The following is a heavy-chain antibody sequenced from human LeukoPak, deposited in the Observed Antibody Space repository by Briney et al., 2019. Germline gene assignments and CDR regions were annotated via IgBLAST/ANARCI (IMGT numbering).Heavy chain of an antibody. Sequence: GCLRLSCAASGFTFSSYAMHWVRQAPGKGLEYVSPISSNGGSTYYANSVKGRFTISRDNSKNTLYFQMGSLRAEDMAVYYCARACLYYYGSGSYPDYWGQGTLVTVSS. D-gene: IGHD3-10*01. CDR1: GFTFSSYA. CDR3: ARACLYYYGSGSYPDY. CDR2: ISSNGGST. V-gene: IGHV3-64*01. J-gene: IGHJ4*02.